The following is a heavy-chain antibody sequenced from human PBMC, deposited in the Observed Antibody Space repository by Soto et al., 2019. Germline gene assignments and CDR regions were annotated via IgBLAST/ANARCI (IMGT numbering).Heavy chain of an antibody. CDR3: ARGLLDFDY. J-gene: IGHJ4*02. CDR1: GFTFSDHY. D-gene: IGHD5-18*01. Sequence: EVQLVQSGGGLVQPGGSLRLSCAASGFTFSDHYMDWVRQAPGKGLEWVARSRNRTRSYSTDYAASVRGRFTISRDDSKSSVSLQMNSLKTEDTAVYYCARGLLDFDYWGPGIVVTVSS. V-gene: IGHV3-72*01. CDR2: SRNRTRSYST.